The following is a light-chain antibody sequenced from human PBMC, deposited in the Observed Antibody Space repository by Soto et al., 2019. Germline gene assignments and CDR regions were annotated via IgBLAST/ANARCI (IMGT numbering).Light chain of an antibody. Sequence: QSALTQPASVSGSPGQSITISCTGTSSDVGAYNFVSWYQQYPGKAPKVMIYEVNNRPSGVSNRFSGSKSGNTASLTISGLQADDEADYYCSSFTRSSTYVFGYGKKVTV. CDR1: SSDVGAYNF. J-gene: IGLJ1*01. V-gene: IGLV2-14*01. CDR3: SSFTRSSTYV. CDR2: EVN.